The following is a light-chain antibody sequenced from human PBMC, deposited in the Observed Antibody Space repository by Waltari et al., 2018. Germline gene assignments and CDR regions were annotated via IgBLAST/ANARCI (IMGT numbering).Light chain of an antibody. CDR3: HAAADNNWF. Sequence: YDLAQPFSVSVSPGQTATITCSGDVLAEKYVRWFQQRPGQAPTVILYKDTERPSGIPERFSGSSSGSTVTLTIRVALLEDEADYHCHAAADNNWFFGGGTKLTVL. CDR1: VLAEKY. J-gene: IGLJ2*01. V-gene: IGLV3-27*01. CDR2: KDT.